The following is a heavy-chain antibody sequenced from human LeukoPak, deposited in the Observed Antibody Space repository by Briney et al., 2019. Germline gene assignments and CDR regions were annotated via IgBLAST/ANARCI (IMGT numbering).Heavy chain of an antibody. D-gene: IGHD3-9*01. CDR2: IIPIFGTA. CDR1: GGTFSSYA. CDR3: ARNILTGYYDY. V-gene: IGHV1-69*06. Sequence: ASVKVSCKASGGTFSSYAISWVRQAPGQGLEWMGGIIPIFGTANYAQKFQGRVTITADKSTSTAYVGLSSLRSEDTAVYYCARNILTGYYDYWGQGTLVTVSS. J-gene: IGHJ4*02.